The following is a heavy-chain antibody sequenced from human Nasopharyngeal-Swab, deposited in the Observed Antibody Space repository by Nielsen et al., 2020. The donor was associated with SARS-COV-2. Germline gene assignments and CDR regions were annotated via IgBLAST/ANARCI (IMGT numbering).Heavy chain of an antibody. J-gene: IGHJ4*02. CDR3: AKANTPDFDC. Sequence: ESLKITCAASGFSFNSFAMSWFRRAPGKGLEWVSCISGGCDSTHYADSVQGRFIISRDNSRKTLYLQMNSLRAKDTAVYHCAKANTPDFDCWWQGTLVTVSS. CDR1: GFSFNSFA. CDR2: ISGGCDST. V-gene: IGHV3-23*01.